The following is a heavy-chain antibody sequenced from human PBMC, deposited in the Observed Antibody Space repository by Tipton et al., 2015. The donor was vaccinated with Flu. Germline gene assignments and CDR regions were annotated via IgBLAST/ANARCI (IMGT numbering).Heavy chain of an antibody. CDR2: IYPVDSDI. CDR1: GYSFSSYW. V-gene: IGHV5-51*01. J-gene: IGHJ4*02. CDR3: VRHYYTSSGYYPPPFDS. Sequence: VQLVQSGAEVKKPGESLKISCKGSGYSFSSYWIGWVRQVPGKGLEWMGIIYPVDSDIRYSPSFQGQVTISADKSISTAYLQWNSLKASDSAMYYCVRHYYTSSGYYPPPFDSWGQGTLVTVSS. D-gene: IGHD3-22*01.